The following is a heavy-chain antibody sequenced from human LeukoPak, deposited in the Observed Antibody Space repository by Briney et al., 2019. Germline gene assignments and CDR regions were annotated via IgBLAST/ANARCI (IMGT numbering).Heavy chain of an antibody. CDR1: GFTFSSYG. J-gene: IGHJ4*02. CDR2: IRYDGSNK. Sequence: PGGSLRLSCAASGFTFSSYGMHWVRQAPGKGLEWVAFIRYDGSNKYYADSVKGRFTIPRDNSKNTLYLQMNSLRAEDTAVYYCAKDGSTYYGSGSYFDYWGQGTLVTVSP. CDR3: AKDGSTYYGSGSYFDY. V-gene: IGHV3-30*02. D-gene: IGHD3-10*01.